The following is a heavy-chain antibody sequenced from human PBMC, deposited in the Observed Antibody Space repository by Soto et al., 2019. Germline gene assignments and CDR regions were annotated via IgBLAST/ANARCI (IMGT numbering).Heavy chain of an antibody. CDR1: GFTFGSYS. Sequence: GGSLRLSCAASGFTFGSYSMNWVRQAPGKGLEWVSSISSSSSYIYYADSVKGRFTISRDNAKNSLYLQMNSLRAEDTAVYYCAKHRSDGMDVWGQGTTVTVSS. CDR2: ISSSSSYI. J-gene: IGHJ6*02. V-gene: IGHV3-21*01. D-gene: IGHD3-3*01. CDR3: AKHRSDGMDV.